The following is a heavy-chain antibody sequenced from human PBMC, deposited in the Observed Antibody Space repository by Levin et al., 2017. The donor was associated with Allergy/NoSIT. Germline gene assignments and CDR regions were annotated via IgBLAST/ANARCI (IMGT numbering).Heavy chain of an antibody. D-gene: IGHD7-27*01. CDR3: ARPTEPGDYHVWNFGL. CDR1: GGSISSYS. Sequence: KPSETLSLTCTVSGGSISSYSWTWIRQPPGKGLEWIGHISYTGIAKTNPSLESRVTISVDTSKRQISLKLSSVTAADTAIYYCARPTEPGDYHVWNFGLWGRGTLVTVSS. CDR2: ISYTGIA. V-gene: IGHV4-59*08. J-gene: IGHJ2*01.